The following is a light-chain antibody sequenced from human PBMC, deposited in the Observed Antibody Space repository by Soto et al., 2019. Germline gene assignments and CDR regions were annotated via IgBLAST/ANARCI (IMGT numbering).Light chain of an antibody. CDR1: ELSKQY. CDR3: QSSDDTGDYYL. V-gene: IGLV3-25*02. CDR2: KDT. J-gene: IGLJ1*01. Sequence: SYELTQPPSVSVSPGQTARITCAGDELSKQYSFWYQQKPGQAPVLVIYKDTERVSGIPERFSGSSSGTTVTLTISGVRAEDEATYYCQSSDDTGDYYLFGTGTKVTVL.